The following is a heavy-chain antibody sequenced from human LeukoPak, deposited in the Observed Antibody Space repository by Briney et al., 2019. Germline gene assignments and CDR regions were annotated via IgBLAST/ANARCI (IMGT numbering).Heavy chain of an antibody. D-gene: IGHD3/OR15-3a*01. V-gene: IGHV3-30*03. CDR1: RFSFSDYD. Sequence: GGSLRLSCRASRFSFSDYDMHWVRQAPGKGLEWVAVISYDGSRKHYGDSVKGRFTISRDNSKNTLYLQMNSLRAEDTAVYYCARDKDWAFDYWGQGTLVTVSS. J-gene: IGHJ4*02. CDR2: ISYDGSRK. CDR3: ARDKDWAFDY.